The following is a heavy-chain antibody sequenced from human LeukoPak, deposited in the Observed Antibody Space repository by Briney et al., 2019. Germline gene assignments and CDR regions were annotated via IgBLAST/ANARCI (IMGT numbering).Heavy chain of an antibody. CDR3: AKLMHGGNHDY. D-gene: IGHD4-23*01. CDR1: GFNFSNYA. CDR2: ISYDGSNK. J-gene: IGHJ4*02. Sequence: GGSLRLSCAASGFNFSNYAMHWVRQAPGKGLEWVAVISYDGSNKYYADSVKGRFTISRDNSKNTLYLQMNSLRAEDTAVYYCAKLMHGGNHDYWGQGTLVTVSS. V-gene: IGHV3-30*18.